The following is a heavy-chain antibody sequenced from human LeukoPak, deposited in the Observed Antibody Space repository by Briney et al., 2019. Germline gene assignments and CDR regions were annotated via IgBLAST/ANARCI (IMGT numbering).Heavy chain of an antibody. Sequence: GGSLRLSCAASGFTFSDYYMSWIRQAPGKGLEWVSHITSSGNTIYYADSLKGRFTISRDNAKNSLFLQMNSLRAEDTAVYYCAARRDAYSPFDYWGQGTLVTVSS. CDR1: GFTFSDYY. V-gene: IGHV3-11*01. CDR3: AARRDAYSPFDY. J-gene: IGHJ4*02. CDR2: ITSSGNTI. D-gene: IGHD5-24*01.